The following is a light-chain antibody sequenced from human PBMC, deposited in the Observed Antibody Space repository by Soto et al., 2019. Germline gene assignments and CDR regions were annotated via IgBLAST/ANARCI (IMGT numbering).Light chain of an antibody. CDR2: DAS. V-gene: IGKV3-15*01. CDR1: QSVKSN. J-gene: IGKJ4*01. Sequence: EIVMTQSPATLSVSPGERATLSCRASQSVKSNLAWYQQKPSQAPRLLIYDASTGATGIPARFSGSGSWTEFTLTISSLQSEDFAIYYCQQYNNWPPLTFGGGTKVEIK. CDR3: QQYNNWPPLT.